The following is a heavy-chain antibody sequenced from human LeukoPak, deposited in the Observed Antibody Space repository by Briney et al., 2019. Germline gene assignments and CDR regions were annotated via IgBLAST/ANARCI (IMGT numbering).Heavy chain of an antibody. Sequence: GGSLRLSCAASGFTFSDYYMSWIRQAPGTGLEWVSYISSSSSYTNYADSVKGRFTISRDNAKNSLYLQMNSLRAEDTAVYYCARDQYLTGSDSSGAPDAFDIRGQGTMVTVSS. J-gene: IGHJ3*02. CDR2: ISSSSSYT. D-gene: IGHD3-22*01. V-gene: IGHV3-11*06. CDR1: GFTFSDYY. CDR3: ARDQYLTGSDSSGAPDAFDI.